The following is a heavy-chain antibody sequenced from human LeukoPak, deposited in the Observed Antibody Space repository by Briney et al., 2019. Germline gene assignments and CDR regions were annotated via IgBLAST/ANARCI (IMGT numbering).Heavy chain of an antibody. V-gene: IGHV3-74*01. Sequence: GGSLRLSCAASGFTLSSYWMHWVRQAPGEGLVWVSRIDPDGSTTNYADSVKGRFTTSRDNAKNSLYLQMNSLRAEDTAVYYCARDRGSGWYVDYWGQGTLVTVSS. CDR3: ARDRGSGWYVDY. D-gene: IGHD6-19*01. CDR1: GFTLSSYW. CDR2: IDPDGSTT. J-gene: IGHJ4*02.